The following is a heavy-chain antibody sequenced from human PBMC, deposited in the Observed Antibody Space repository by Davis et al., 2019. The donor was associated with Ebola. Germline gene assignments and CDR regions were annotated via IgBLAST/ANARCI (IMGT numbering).Heavy chain of an antibody. CDR1: GFIFSSYW. Sequence: GESLKISCAASGFIFSSYWMSWVRQAPGKGLEWVANIKQDGSEKYYVDSVKGRFTISRDNAKNTLYLQMNSLRVEDTAVYYCARDGIATFGKVKYYYGMDVWGKGTTVTVSS. J-gene: IGHJ6*04. D-gene: IGHD6-13*01. CDR2: IKQDGSEK. V-gene: IGHV3-7*01. CDR3: ARDGIATFGKVKYYYGMDV.